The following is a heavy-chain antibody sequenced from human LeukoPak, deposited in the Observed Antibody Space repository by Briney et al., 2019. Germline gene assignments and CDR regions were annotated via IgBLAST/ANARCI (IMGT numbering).Heavy chain of an antibody. J-gene: IGHJ4*02. CDR2: ISAYNGNT. D-gene: IGHD1-26*01. V-gene: IGHV1-18*01. Sequence: ASVKVSCKASGYTFTSYGISWVRQAPGQGLEWMGWISAYNGNTNYAQKLQGRVTMTTDTSTSTAYMELRSLRSDDTAVYYCAKHSGSYRGGRYFDYWGQGTLVTVSS. CDR1: GYTFTSYG. CDR3: AKHSGSYRGGRYFDY.